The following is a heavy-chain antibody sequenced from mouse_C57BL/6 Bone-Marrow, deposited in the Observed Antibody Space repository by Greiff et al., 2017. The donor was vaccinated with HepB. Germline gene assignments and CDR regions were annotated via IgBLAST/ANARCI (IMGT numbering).Heavy chain of an antibody. Sequence: QVQLQQPGAELVLPGASVKLSCKASGYTFTSYWMHWVKQRPGQGLEWIGEIDPSDSYTTYYQKFKGKSTLTVYKSSSTAYMQLSSLTSEDSAVYYCARAYYSNFDYWGQGTTLTVSS. D-gene: IGHD2-5*01. CDR2: IDPSDSYT. CDR1: GYTFTSYW. V-gene: IGHV1-69*01. CDR3: ARAYYSNFDY. J-gene: IGHJ2*01.